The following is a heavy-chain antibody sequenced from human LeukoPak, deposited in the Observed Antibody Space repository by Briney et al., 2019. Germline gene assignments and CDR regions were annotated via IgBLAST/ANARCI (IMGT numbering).Heavy chain of an antibody. CDR1: GFTFSSYG. J-gene: IGHJ4*02. CDR2: ISYDGSNE. V-gene: IGHV3-30*18. Sequence: GRSLRLSCVASGFTFSSYGMHWVRQAPGKRLEWVAFISYDGSNENIADSVKGRFIISRDNSKNTPYLQMNSLRAEDTAVYYCAKGPAPRLGEFSYHALVDYWGQGTLVTVSS. CDR3: AKGPAPRLGEFSYHALVDY. D-gene: IGHD3-16*02.